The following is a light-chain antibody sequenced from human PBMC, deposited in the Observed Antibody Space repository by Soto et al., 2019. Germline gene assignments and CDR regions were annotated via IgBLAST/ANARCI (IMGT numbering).Light chain of an antibody. CDR2: GAS. CDR1: QSVRSKY. CDR3: QQYGSPPYT. Sequence: EIVLTQSPGTLSLSPGERATLSCRASQSVRSKYLAWYQQKPGQAPRLLIYGASSRATGIADRFSGSGSGTDFVLNISRLEPEDFAVYYCQQYGSPPYTVGQVTTLELK. V-gene: IGKV3-20*01. J-gene: IGKJ2*01.